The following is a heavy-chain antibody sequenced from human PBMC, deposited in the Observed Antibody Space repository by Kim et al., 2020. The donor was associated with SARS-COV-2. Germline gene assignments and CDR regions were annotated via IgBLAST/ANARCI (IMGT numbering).Heavy chain of an antibody. CDR1: GFTFSNYG. D-gene: IGHD5-12*01. J-gene: IGHJ4*02. V-gene: IGHV3-30*03. CDR3: ARDGESGYDYLALDY. Sequence: GGSLRLSCAASGFTFSNYGMHWVRQAPGKGLEWVAVISYDGRNDYADSVKGRFTISRDNFKNMMYLQMNSLRTEDTAVYYCARDGESGYDYLALDYWGKG. CDR2: ISYDGRN.